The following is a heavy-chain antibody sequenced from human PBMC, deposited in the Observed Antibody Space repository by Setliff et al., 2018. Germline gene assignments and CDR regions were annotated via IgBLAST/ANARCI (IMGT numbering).Heavy chain of an antibody. CDR1: GLTFSSYW. CDR2: IKQDGSEI. Sequence: GGSLRLSCAASGLTFSSYWMTWVRQAPGKGLEWLANIKQDGSEIYSVDSVKGRFSISRDNAKNSLYLQMNSLRAEDTAVYYCARDRISRYYDSGAHAFDIWGQGTMVTVSS. J-gene: IGHJ3*02. V-gene: IGHV3-7*03. D-gene: IGHD3-22*01. CDR3: ARDRISRYYDSGAHAFDI.